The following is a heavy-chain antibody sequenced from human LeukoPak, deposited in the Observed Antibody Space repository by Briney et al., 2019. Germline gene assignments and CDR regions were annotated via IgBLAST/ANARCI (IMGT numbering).Heavy chain of an antibody. D-gene: IGHD6-13*01. CDR1: GGSISSYY. J-gene: IGHJ4*02. Sequence: PSETLSLTCTVSGGSISSYYWSWIRQPPGKGLEWIGYIYYSGSTNYNPSLKSRVTISVDTSKNQFSLKLNSVTAADTAVYYCARAAAGTGGLFDYWGQGTLVTVSS. CDR3: ARAAAGTGGLFDY. CDR2: IYYSGST. V-gene: IGHV4-59*08.